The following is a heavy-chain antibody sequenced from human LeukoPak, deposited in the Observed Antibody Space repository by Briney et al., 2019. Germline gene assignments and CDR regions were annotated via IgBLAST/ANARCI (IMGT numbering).Heavy chain of an antibody. CDR1: GGSISTYY. D-gene: IGHD3-22*01. J-gene: IGHJ3*02. V-gene: IGHV4-59*01. CDR2: IYYSGST. Sequence: SETLSLTCTVSGGSISTYYWSWIRQPPGKGLEWIGYIYYSGSTNYNPSLKSRVTISIDTSKNQFSLKLSSVTAADTAVYYCARGHGSSGFDAFDIWDQGTMVTASS. CDR3: ARGHGSSGFDAFDI.